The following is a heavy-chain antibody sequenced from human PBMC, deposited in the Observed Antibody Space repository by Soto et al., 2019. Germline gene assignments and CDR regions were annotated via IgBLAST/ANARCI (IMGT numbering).Heavy chain of an antibody. CDR3: ARVKNTMIVGTTYPGYAFDI. D-gene: IGHD3-22*01. J-gene: IGHJ3*02. Sequence: GGSLRLSCAASGFTVSSNYMSWVRQAPGKGLEWVSVIYSGGSTYYADSVKGRFTISRDNSKNTLYLQMNSLRAEDTAVYYCARVKNTMIVGTTYPGYAFDIWGQGTMVTVSS. CDR2: IYSGGST. V-gene: IGHV3-53*01. CDR1: GFTVSSNY.